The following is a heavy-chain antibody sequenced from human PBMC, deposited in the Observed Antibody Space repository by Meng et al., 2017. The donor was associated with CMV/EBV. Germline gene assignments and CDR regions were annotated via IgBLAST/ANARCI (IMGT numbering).Heavy chain of an antibody. CDR2: IYYSGST. Sequence: SETLSLTCTVSGGSISSGSYYWSWIRQHPGKGLEWIGYIYYSGSTYYNPSLKSRVTISVDTSKNQFSLKLSSVTAADTAVYYCARDLEEARLRWFDPWGQGTLVTVSS. CDR1: GGSISSGSYY. V-gene: IGHV4-31*03. CDR3: ARDLEEARLRWFDP. D-gene: IGHD5-12*01. J-gene: IGHJ5*02.